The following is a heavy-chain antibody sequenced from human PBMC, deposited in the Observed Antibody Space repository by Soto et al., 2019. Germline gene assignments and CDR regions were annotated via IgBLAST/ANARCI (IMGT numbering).Heavy chain of an antibody. CDR2: ITDSGDT. CDR3: AGERCCRTRREGCWFGP. J-gene: IGHJ5*02. V-gene: IGHV4-31*03. Sequence: SETLSLTCTVSGASISSAGYSWSWVRQHPGKGLEWIGYITDSGDTDYNPSLRSRVSISIDTSRNQFSLKLSSVTAADTAVYYHAGERCCRTRREGCWFGPWGQGTLVTVSS. D-gene: IGHD2-2*01. CDR1: GASISSAGYS.